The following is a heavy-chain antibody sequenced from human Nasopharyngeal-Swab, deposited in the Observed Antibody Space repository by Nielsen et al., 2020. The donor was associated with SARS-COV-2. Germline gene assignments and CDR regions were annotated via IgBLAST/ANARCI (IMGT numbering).Heavy chain of an antibody. V-gene: IGHV4-59*13. CDR1: GGSIGSYF. D-gene: IGHD3-3*01. Sequence: SETLSLTCTVSGGSIGSYFWSWIRQPPGKGLEWIGYIYYTVNTNYNPSPESRVTISMDKSRNQFSLKLSSVSAADTAVYFCARAIGVKAFDIWGQGTVVTVSS. CDR3: ARAIGVKAFDI. CDR2: IYYTVNT. J-gene: IGHJ3*02.